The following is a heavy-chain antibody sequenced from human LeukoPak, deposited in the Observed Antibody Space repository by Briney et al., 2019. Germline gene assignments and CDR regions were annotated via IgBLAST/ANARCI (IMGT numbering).Heavy chain of an antibody. J-gene: IGHJ4*02. CDR2: INHSGST. CDR3: ARAIPGHYYDSSGYTHFDY. Sequence: SETLSLTCAVYGGSFSGYYWSWIRQPPGKGLEWIGEINHSGSTNYNPSLKSRVTISVDTSKNQFSLKLSSVTAADTAVYYCARAIPGHYYDSSGYTHFDYWGQGTLVTVSS. V-gene: IGHV4-34*01. CDR1: GGSFSGYY. D-gene: IGHD3-22*01.